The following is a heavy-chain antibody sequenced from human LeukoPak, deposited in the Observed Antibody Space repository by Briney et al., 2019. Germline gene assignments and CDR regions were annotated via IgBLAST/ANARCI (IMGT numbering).Heavy chain of an antibody. D-gene: IGHD3-22*01. J-gene: IGHJ4*02. CDR3: ARVVDSSGYYYDY. CDR2: IYHSGST. Sequence: PSETLSLTCAVSGGSISGGGYFWSWIRQPPGKGLEWVGYIYHSGSTYYNPSLKSRVTISVDRSKNQFSLKLSSVTAADTAVYYCARVVDSSGYYYDYWGQGTLVTVSS. CDR1: GGSISGGGYF. V-gene: IGHV4-30-2*01.